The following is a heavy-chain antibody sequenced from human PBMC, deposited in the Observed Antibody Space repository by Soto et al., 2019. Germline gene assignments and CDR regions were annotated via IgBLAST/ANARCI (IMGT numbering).Heavy chain of an antibody. Sequence: SGPTLVNPTQTLTLTCTFSGFSLSTSGVGVGWIRQPPGKALEWLARIDWDDDKYYSTSLKTRLTISKDTSKNQVVLTMTNMDPVDTATYYCARTYYYDSSGYYGPFDYWGQGTLVTVSS. CDR2: IDWDDDK. D-gene: IGHD3-22*01. CDR1: GFSLSTSGVG. J-gene: IGHJ4*02. V-gene: IGHV2-70*11. CDR3: ARTYYYDSSGYYGPFDY.